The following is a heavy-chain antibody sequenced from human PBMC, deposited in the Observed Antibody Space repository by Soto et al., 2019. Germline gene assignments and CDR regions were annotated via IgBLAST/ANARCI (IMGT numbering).Heavy chain of an antibody. V-gene: IGHV4-39*07. CDR2: VHYTGST. CDR1: DGSISRSTFY. D-gene: IGHD3-10*01. Sequence: SETLSLTCTVSDGSISRSTFYWGWIRQPPGKGLEWIGSVHYTGSTYYNPSLKSRVTMSVDSSKNHLSLKVSSVTAADTAVYYCARDLWGSWSYKVGYYYYVMAGWGQGTTVTVSS. CDR3: ARDLWGSWSYKVGYYYYVMAG. J-gene: IGHJ6*02.